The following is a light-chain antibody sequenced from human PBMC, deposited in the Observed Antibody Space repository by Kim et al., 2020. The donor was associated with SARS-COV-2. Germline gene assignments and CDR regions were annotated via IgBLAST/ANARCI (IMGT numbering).Light chain of an antibody. J-gene: IGKJ2*01. V-gene: IGKV1-5*01. CDR2: DAS. Sequence: DIQMTQSPSTLSASVGDRVTITCRASQFISTWLAWYQQKPGKAPNLLIYDASSLESGVPSRFSGSGSGTEFTLTISSLQPDDFATYYCQQYHIYPYIFGQGTKLEIK. CDR3: QQYHIYPYI. CDR1: QFISTW.